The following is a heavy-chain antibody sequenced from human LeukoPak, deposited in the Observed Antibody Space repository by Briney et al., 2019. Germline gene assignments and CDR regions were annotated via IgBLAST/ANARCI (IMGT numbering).Heavy chain of an antibody. D-gene: IGHD3-10*01. CDR1: GYTFTSYG. CDR3: ARAPEVLLWFGELSAYYYGMDV. J-gene: IGHJ6*02. CDR2: ISAYNGNT. V-gene: IGHV1-18*01. Sequence: GASVKVSCKASGYTFTSYGISWVRQAPGQGLELMGWISAYNGNTNYAQKLQGRVTMTTDTSTSTAYMELRSLRSDDTAVYYCARAPEVLLWFGELSAYYYGMDVWGQGTTVTVSS.